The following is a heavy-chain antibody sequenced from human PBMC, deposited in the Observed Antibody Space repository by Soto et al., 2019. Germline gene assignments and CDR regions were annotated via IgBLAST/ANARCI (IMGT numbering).Heavy chain of an antibody. CDR2: LYSGGST. J-gene: IGHJ3*02. Sequence: EVQLVESGGGLVQPGGSLRLSCAASGFTVSSNYMTWVRQAPGKGLEWVSILYSGGSTYYADSVKGRFTISRNTPNNTLYLQRNSLTVEDSAVYYWARKSLAVAGSAGWYFDLWGRGTLVNVCSATRTASLCDAFDIWGQGTMVTVSS. V-gene: IGHV3-53*04. D-gene: IGHD6-19*01. CDR1: GFTVSSNY. CDR3: ARKSLAVAGSAGWYFDLWGRGTLVNVCSATRTASLCDAFDI.